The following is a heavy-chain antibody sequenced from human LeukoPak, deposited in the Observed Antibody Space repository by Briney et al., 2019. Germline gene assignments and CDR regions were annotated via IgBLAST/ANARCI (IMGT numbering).Heavy chain of an antibody. Sequence: GGSLRLSCAASGCTFSSYSMNWVRQAPGKGLEWVSSISSSSSYIYYADSVKGRFTISRDNAKNSLYLQMNSLRAEDTAVYYCARSCSSTSCYLFKALDYWGQGTLVTVSS. CDR2: ISSSSSYI. J-gene: IGHJ4*02. D-gene: IGHD2-2*01. V-gene: IGHV3-21*01. CDR1: GCTFSSYS. CDR3: ARSCSSTSCYLFKALDY.